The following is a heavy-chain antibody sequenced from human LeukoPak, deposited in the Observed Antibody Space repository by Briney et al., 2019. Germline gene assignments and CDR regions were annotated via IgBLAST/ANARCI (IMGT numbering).Heavy chain of an antibody. CDR1: GGSFSGYY. CDR2: INHSGST. D-gene: IGHD3-10*01. V-gene: IGHV4-34*01. J-gene: IGHJ4*02. Sequence: SETLSLTCAVYGGSFSGYYWSWIRQPPGKGLEWIGEINHSGSTNYNPSRKSRVTISVATSKNQFSLKLSSVSAADTAVYYCARARVITMVRGVPKVFDYWGQGTLVTVSS. CDR3: ARARVITMVRGVPKVFDY.